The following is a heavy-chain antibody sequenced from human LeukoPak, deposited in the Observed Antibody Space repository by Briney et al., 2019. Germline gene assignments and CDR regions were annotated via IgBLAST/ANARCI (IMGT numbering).Heavy chain of an antibody. J-gene: IGHJ4*02. V-gene: IGHV4-39*07. Sequence: SETQSLTCTVSGGSISSSSYYWGWIRQPPGKGLEWIGNIYYSGSTYYNPSLRSRVTISVDTSKNQFSLKLSSVTAADTAVYYCARLYSSSWQFDYWGQGTLVTVSS. D-gene: IGHD6-13*01. CDR1: GGSISSSSYY. CDR2: IYYSGST. CDR3: ARLYSSSWQFDY.